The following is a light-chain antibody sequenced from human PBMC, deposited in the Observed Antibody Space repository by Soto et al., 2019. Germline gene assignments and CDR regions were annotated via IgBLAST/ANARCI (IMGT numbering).Light chain of an antibody. CDR3: QQYRTYS. J-gene: IGKJ1*01. V-gene: IGKV1-5*01. CDR1: ESISNW. CDR2: HAS. Sequence: IQLTQSPTTLPASVGDRVTLTCRASESISNWLAWYQQRPGTAPKLLIYHASILETAVPSRFSGNGSATEFTLTISSLQPGDFATYYCQQYRTYSFGQGSRVEIK.